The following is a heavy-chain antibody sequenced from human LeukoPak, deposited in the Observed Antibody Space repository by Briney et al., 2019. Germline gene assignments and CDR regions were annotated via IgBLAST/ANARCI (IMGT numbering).Heavy chain of an antibody. J-gene: IGHJ6*02. V-gene: IGHV4-4*07. CDR3: ARDLAQYCSSTSCLHLFSGYYYYYGMDV. CDR2: IYTSGST. Sequence: SETLSLTCTVSGGSISSYYWSWIRQPAGKGLEWIGRIYTSGSTNYNPSLKSRVTMSVDTSKNQFSLKLSSVTAADTAVYYCARDLAQYCSSTSCLHLFSGYYYYYGMDVWGQGTTVTVSS. D-gene: IGHD2-2*01. CDR1: GGSISSYY.